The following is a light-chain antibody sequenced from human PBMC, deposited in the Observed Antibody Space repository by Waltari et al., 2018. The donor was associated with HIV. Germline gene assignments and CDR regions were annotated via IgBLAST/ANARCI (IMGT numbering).Light chain of an antibody. CDR1: QSVGSY. CDR2: GAS. Sequence: VMTQSPATLSVSPGGRATLPCRASQSVGSYLAWYQQKPGQAPRLLIYGASTRATGIPTRFSGSGSGTEFTLTISSLQSEDFAVYYCHQYNKWPRGTFGGGTKVEV. V-gene: IGKV3-15*01. CDR3: HQYNKWPRGT. J-gene: IGKJ4*01.